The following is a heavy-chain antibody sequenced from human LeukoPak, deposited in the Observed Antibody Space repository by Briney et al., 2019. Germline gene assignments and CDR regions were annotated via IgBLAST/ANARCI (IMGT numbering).Heavy chain of an antibody. J-gene: IGHJ4*02. D-gene: IGHD3-10*01. V-gene: IGHV4-39*01. CDR3: ARLFGSGSYYFDY. CDR2: IYYSGST. Sequence: SETLSLTCTVSGGSISSSSYYWGWIRQPPGKGLEWIGSIYYSGSTYYNPSLKSRVTISVDTSKNQFSLKLNSVTAADTAVYYCARLFGSGSYYFDYWGQGTLVTVSS. CDR1: GGSISSSSYY.